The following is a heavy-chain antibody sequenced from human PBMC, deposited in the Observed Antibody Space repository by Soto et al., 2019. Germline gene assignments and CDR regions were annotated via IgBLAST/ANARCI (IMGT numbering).Heavy chain of an antibody. Sequence: QLRLQESGPGLVKPSETLSLTCTVSGGSISSSNHFWGWIRQPPGKGLEWIANIYYTGSTYYNPSLNSRVTISVDTSKNEVSLRLSYVTAADTAVYYCARRGYSYGTGWFDPWGQGTLVTVSS. J-gene: IGHJ5*02. CDR3: ARRGYSYGTGWFDP. V-gene: IGHV4-39*01. D-gene: IGHD5-18*01. CDR2: IYYTGST. CDR1: GGSISSSNHF.